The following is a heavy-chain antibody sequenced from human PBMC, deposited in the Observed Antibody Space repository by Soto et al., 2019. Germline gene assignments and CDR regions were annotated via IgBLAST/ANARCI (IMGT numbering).Heavy chain of an antibody. CDR2: IIHFFGSP. D-gene: IGHD1-26*01. CDR3: ARAIVPKFNWFDP. V-gene: IGHV1-69*01. Sequence: QVQLVQSGAEVKKPGSSVTVSCKASANTFNNYAIAWVRQAPGQGLEWMGGIIHFFGSPKYSQKFQTRLTITLEEYTYTSYMNLTGLRSDDTAVYYCARAIVPKFNWFDPWGQGTLVTVSS. J-gene: IGHJ5*02. CDR1: ANTFNNYA.